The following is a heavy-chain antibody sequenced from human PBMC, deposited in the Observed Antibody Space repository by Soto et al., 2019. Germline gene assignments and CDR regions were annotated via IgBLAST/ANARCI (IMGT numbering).Heavy chain of an antibody. CDR1: GGSIGSYY. D-gene: IGHD2-21*02. Sequence: PSETLSLTCTVSGGSIGSYYWSWIRQPPGKGLEWIGYIYYSGSTNYNPSLKSRVTISVDTSKNQFSLKLSSVTAADTAVYYCARGVCGGDCYREFDPWGQGTLVTVAS. J-gene: IGHJ5*02. CDR3: ARGVCGGDCYREFDP. CDR2: IYYSGST. V-gene: IGHV4-59*01.